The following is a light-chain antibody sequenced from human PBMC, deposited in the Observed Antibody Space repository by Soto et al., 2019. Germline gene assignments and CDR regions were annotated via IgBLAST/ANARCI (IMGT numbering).Light chain of an antibody. CDR2: GAS. J-gene: IGKJ1*01. Sequence: EIVLTQSPGTLSLYPGERATLSCRASQSVSSSYLAWYQQKPGQAPRLLIYGASSRATGIPDRFSGSGSGTDFTLTISRLEPEDFAVYYCQQYGSSPWTFGQGSMVDIK. CDR3: QQYGSSPWT. V-gene: IGKV3-20*01. CDR1: QSVSSSY.